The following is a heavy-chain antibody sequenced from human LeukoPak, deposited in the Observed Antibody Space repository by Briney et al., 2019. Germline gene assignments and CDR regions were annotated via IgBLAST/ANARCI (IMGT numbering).Heavy chain of an antibody. V-gene: IGHV3-23*01. CDR1: EFTFSSYA. J-gene: IGHJ4*02. CDR3: GKGITIFGVVTNFDY. CDR2: ISGNGGTT. D-gene: IGHD3-3*01. Sequence: GGSLRLSCAASEFTFSSYAMGWVRQAPGKGLEWVSAISGNGGTTYYADSVKGRFAISRDSSKNTLYLQMNSLRAEDTAVYYCGKGITIFGVVTNFDYWGQGTLVTVSS.